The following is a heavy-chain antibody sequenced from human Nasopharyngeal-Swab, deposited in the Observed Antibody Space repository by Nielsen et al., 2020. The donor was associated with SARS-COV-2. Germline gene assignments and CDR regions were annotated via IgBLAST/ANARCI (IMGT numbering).Heavy chain of an antibody. D-gene: IGHD5-18*01. CDR2: IDYSGSA. CDR3: ARGRVQLCFDPILFDAFDS. J-gene: IGHJ3*02. Sequence: WMRQPPGKGLEWIGYIDYSGSAYYNPSLKSRVTISVDTSKNQFSLKMSSVTAADTAVYYCARGRVQLCFDPILFDAFDSWGQGTMVTVSS. V-gene: IGHV4-31*02.